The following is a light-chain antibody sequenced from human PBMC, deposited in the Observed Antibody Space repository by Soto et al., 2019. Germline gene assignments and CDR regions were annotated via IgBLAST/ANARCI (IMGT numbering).Light chain of an antibody. CDR3: CSYAGSSTV. V-gene: IGLV2-23*01. CDR2: EGS. CDR1: SSDVGSYNL. J-gene: IGLJ3*02. Sequence: QSALTQPASVSGSPGPSFTLSCTGTSSDVGSYNLVSWYQQHPGKAPKLMIYEGSKRPSGVSNRFSGSKSGNTASLTISGLQAEDEADYYCCSYAGSSTVFGGGTKLTVL.